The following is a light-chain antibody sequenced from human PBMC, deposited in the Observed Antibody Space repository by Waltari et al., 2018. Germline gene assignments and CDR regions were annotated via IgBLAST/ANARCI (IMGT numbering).Light chain of an antibody. V-gene: IGLV1-44*01. Sequence: QSVLTQPPSASATPGQTVTISCSGRSSNIGKTIINWFQQFPGTAPKLVIYNNNQRPSGVPDRFSGSKSGTSASLAIRRVQSDDEADYYCAAWDDIVEGYVFGPGTKVTVL. CDR1: SSNIGKTI. CDR2: NNN. J-gene: IGLJ1*01. CDR3: AAWDDIVEGYV.